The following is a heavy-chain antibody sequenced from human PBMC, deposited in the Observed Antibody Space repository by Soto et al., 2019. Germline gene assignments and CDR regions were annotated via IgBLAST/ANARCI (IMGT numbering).Heavy chain of an antibody. Sequence: EVQLLESGGGLVQPGGSLRLSCAASGFTLSTYAMSWVRQAPGKGLEWVSAIGGSGNNTYYADSVKGRFAISRDNSKNKLYLQMNSLRAEDTAVYYCAKSLHYYYHVMDVWGQGTTVTVSS. J-gene: IGHJ6*02. CDR1: GFTLSTYA. CDR2: IGGSGNNT. CDR3: AKSLHYYYHVMDV. V-gene: IGHV3-23*01.